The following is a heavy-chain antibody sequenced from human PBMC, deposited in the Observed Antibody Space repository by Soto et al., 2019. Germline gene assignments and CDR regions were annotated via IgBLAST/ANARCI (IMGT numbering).Heavy chain of an antibody. Sequence: GGSLRLSCAASGFTFSSYAMSWVRQAPGKGLEWVSAISGSGGSTYYADSVKGRFTISRDNSKNTLYLQMNSLRAEDKAVYYCAKPPPHMGIRPYYYYYMDVWGKGTTVTVSS. CDR3: AKPPPHMGIRPYYYYYMDV. V-gene: IGHV3-23*01. J-gene: IGHJ6*03. CDR2: ISGSGGST. CDR1: GFTFSSYA. D-gene: IGHD1-1*01.